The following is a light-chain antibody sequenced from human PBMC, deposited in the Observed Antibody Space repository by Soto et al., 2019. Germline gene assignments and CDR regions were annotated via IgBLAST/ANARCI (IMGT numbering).Light chain of an antibody. V-gene: IGKV3-15*01. Sequence: EIVLTQSPVTLSVSPGERATLSCRASQSLFGNLAWYQQKPGQAPRLLMYAESIRATGVPARFSGTGSATESTLTISSVQSEDFAVYYCKHYSSWPVTFGGGTKVE. J-gene: IGKJ4*01. CDR2: AES. CDR3: KHYSSWPVT. CDR1: QSLFGN.